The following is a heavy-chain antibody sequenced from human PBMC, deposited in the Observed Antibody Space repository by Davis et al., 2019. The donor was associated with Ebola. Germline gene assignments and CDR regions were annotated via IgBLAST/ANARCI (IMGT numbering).Heavy chain of an antibody. CDR2: IYSGGST. CDR1: GFTVSSNY. CDR3: TKSPHKWPQWLFDF. J-gene: IGHJ5*01. Sequence: GESLKISCAASGFTVSSNYMSWIRQAPGKGLEWVSVIYSGGSTYYTDSVKDRCTITKDDSKNTLYLQMNSLRAEDTAVYYCTKSPHKWPQWLFDFWGPGTLVTVSS. D-gene: IGHD5-24*01. V-gene: IGHV3-53*01.